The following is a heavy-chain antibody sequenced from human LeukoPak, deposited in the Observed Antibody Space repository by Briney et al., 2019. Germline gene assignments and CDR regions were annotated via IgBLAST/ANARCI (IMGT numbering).Heavy chain of an antibody. CDR3: ARDFHLTGATSRWFDP. CDR1: GGSISSGGYY. V-gene: IGHV4-31*03. J-gene: IGHJ5*02. D-gene: IGHD1-7*01. CDR2: IYYSGST. Sequence: PSQTLSLTCTVSGGSISSGGYYWSWIRQHPGKGLESIGCIYYSGSTYYNPSLKSRVTLSVDTSKNQFSLKLTSVTAADTAVYYCARDFHLTGATSRWFDPWGQGTLVTVFS.